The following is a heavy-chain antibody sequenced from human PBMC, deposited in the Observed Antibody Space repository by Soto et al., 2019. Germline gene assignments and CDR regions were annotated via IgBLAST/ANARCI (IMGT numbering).Heavy chain of an antibody. CDR3: ARGRPDWLFWAPNYGMDV. D-gene: IGHD3-9*01. Sequence: SETLSLTCSVSGDSISNSRFYWAWIRQPPGEGLEWIGSIYHTGNAYYNPSLKSRVTISVDTSKNQFSLKLTSVTAADAALYYCARGRPDWLFWAPNYGMDVWGQGTTVTVSS. CDR1: GDSISNSRFY. V-gene: IGHV4-39*01. CDR2: IYHTGNA. J-gene: IGHJ6*02.